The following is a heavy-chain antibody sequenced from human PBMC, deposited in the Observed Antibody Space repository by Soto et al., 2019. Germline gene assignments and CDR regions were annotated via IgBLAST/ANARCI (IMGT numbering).Heavy chain of an antibody. Sequence: EVQLLESGGGLVQPGGSLRLSCVASGFTFSSFAMNWVRQAPGKGLEGVSGVSGGGDATFYADSVKGRFTISRVQSKNTRDIQMNSLIAEDTAVYYCVKNIAGTTTSGAYWYFDVWGRGTLVTVSS. CDR3: VKNIAGTTTSGAYWYFDV. J-gene: IGHJ2*01. D-gene: IGHD1-26*01. CDR2: VSGGGDAT. V-gene: IGHV3-23*01. CDR1: GFTFSSFA.